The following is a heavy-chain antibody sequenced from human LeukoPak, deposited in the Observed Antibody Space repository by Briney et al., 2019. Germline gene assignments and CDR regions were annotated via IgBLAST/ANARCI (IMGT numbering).Heavy chain of an antibody. CDR3: AKDLAPVYSSSWYLDY. V-gene: IGHV3-9*01. CDR1: GFTFDDYA. D-gene: IGHD6-13*01. J-gene: IGHJ4*02. CDR2: ISWNSGSI. Sequence: PGRSLRLSCAASGFTFDDYAMHWVRQAPGKGLEWVSGISWNSGSIGYADSVKGRFTISRDNAKNSLYLQMNSLRAEDTALYYCAKDLAPVYSSSWYLDYWGQGTLVTVSS.